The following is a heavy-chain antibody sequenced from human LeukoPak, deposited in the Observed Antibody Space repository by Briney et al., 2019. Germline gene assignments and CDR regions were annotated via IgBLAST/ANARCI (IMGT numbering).Heavy chain of an antibody. CDR2: IIPIFGTA. D-gene: IGHD2-21*02. J-gene: IGHJ4*02. V-gene: IGHV1-69*05. CDR1: GYTFTGYY. CDR3: ARNLAYCGGDCYSPFDY. Sequence: SVKVSCKASGYTFTGYYMHWVRQAPGQGLEWMGRIIPIFGTANYAQKFQGRVTITTDESTSTAYMELSSLRSEDTAVYYCARNLAYCGGDCYSPFDYWGQGTLVTVSS.